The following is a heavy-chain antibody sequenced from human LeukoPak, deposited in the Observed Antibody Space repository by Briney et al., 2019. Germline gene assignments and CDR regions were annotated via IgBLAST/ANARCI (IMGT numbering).Heavy chain of an antibody. J-gene: IGHJ5*02. Sequence: GASVKVSCKASGYTFTSYGISWVRQAPGQGLEWMGWTSAYNGNTNYAQKLQGRVTMTTDTSTSTAYMELRSLRSDDTAVYYCARGADSGYDFLSWFDPWGQGTLVTVSS. CDR1: GYTFTSYG. CDR2: TSAYNGNT. D-gene: IGHD5-12*01. CDR3: ARGADSGYDFLSWFDP. V-gene: IGHV1-18*01.